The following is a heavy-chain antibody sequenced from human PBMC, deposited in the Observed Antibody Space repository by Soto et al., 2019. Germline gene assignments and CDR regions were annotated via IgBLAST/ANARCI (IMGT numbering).Heavy chain of an antibody. CDR1: GFTFDDYA. CDR3: ATRTSWFNFEI. Sequence: EVQLVESGGDLVQPGTSLRLSCAASGFTFDDYAMHWVRQAPGKGLEWVSGISRNSDNRVYADSVKGRFTISRDNAKNSLYLQMNSLRPEDTAFYYCATRTSWFNFEIWGQGTLVTVSS. D-gene: IGHD2-2*01. V-gene: IGHV3-9*01. CDR2: ISRNSDNR. J-gene: IGHJ4*02.